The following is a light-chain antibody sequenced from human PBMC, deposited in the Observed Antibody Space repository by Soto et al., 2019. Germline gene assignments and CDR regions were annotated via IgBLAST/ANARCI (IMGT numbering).Light chain of an antibody. CDR3: QQYYTYPWT. CDR2: AAS. V-gene: IGKV1-8*01. CDR1: QGISNY. J-gene: IGKJ1*01. Sequence: ALRMTQSPSSLSASTGDRVTITCRASQGISNYLVWYQQKPGKAPKVLIHAASTLQSGVSSRFSGSGSGTDFTLTISCLQSEDFATYYCQQYYTYPWTFGQGTKVEV.